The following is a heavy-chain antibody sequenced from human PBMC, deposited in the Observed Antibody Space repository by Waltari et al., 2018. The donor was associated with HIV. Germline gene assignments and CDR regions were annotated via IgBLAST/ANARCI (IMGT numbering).Heavy chain of an antibody. D-gene: IGHD5-18*01. J-gene: IGHJ4*02. V-gene: IGHV3-53*01. Sequence: EVPLVQSGGGLIQPGGSLRLSCAASGFTVSSNYMSWVRQAPGQGLEWVSVIYSGGSTFYADSVQGRFTISRDNAKNTLFLQLNSLRAEDTAVYYCARDRGDSFFPYWGQGTLVTVSS. CDR3: ARDRGDSFFPY. CDR2: IYSGGST. CDR1: GFTVSSNY.